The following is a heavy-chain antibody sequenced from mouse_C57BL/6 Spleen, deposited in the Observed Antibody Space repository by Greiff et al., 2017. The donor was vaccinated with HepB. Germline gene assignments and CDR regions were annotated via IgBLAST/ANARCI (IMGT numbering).Heavy chain of an antibody. CDR3: TTLITTVVATPSYAMDY. Sequence: EVQLQQSGAELVRPGASVKLSCTASGFNIKDYYMHWVKQRPEQGLEWIGRIDPEDGDTEYAPKFQGKATMTADTSSNTAYLQLSSLTSEDTAVYYCTTLITTVVATPSYAMDYWGQRTPVTVSS. CDR2: IDPEDGDT. D-gene: IGHD1-1*01. V-gene: IGHV14-1*01. J-gene: IGHJ4*01. CDR1: GFNIKDYY.